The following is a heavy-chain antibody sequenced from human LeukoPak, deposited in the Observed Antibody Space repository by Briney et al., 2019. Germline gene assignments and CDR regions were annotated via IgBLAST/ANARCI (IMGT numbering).Heavy chain of an antibody. CDR2: ISSSSSYI. CDR1: GFTFSSYS. D-gene: IGHD1-1*01. CDR3: ARVVGTYGVDY. Sequence: GGSLRLSCAASGFTFSSYSMNWVRQAPGKGLEWVSSISSSSSYISYADSVKGRFTISRDNAKNSLYLQMNSLRAEDTAVYYCARVVGTYGVDYWGQGTLVTVSS. V-gene: IGHV3-21*01. J-gene: IGHJ4*02.